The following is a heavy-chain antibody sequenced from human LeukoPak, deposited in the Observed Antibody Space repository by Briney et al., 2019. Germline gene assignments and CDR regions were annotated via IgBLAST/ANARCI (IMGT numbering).Heavy chain of an antibody. CDR3: TVNYCSGGSCYML. Sequence: GGSLRLSCAASGFTVSDYSMSWVRQAPGKGLEWVSAISGSGSYTDYADSVKGRFTISRDDSKNTAYLQMNSLKTEDTAVYYCTVNYCSGGSCYMLWGQGTLVTVSS. CDR1: GFTVSDYS. CDR2: ISGSGSYT. J-gene: IGHJ4*02. D-gene: IGHD2-15*01. V-gene: IGHV3-23*01.